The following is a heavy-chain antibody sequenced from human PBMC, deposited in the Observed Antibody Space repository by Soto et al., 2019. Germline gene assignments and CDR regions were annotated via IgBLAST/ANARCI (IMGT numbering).Heavy chain of an antibody. CDR3: ASARGSSSSALDY. J-gene: IGHJ4*02. Sequence: QVQLVQSGAEVKKPGASVNVSCKASGYTFTSYDINWVRQATGQGLEWMGWMKPNSGNTGYAQKFQGRVTMTRNTSLSTDYMELSSLRSEDTAVYYCASARGSSSSALDYWGQGALVTVSS. CDR2: MKPNSGNT. D-gene: IGHD6-13*01. CDR1: GYTFTSYD. V-gene: IGHV1-8*01.